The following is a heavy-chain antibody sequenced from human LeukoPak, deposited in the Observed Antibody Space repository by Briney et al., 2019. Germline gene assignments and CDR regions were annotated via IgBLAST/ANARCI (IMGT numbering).Heavy chain of an antibody. CDR1: GFTFSSYG. V-gene: IGHV3-30*18. CDR2: VSYDGSKK. J-gene: IGHJ4*02. Sequence: GGSLRLSCAASGFTFSSYGMHWVRQPPGKGLEWVGFVSYDGSKKFYADFVKGRFSISRDNSRNTLYVQMNSLGAEDTALYYCAKLGFDSSGSHSLVDYWGRGTPVTVSS. CDR3: AKLGFDSSGSHSLVDY. D-gene: IGHD3-22*01.